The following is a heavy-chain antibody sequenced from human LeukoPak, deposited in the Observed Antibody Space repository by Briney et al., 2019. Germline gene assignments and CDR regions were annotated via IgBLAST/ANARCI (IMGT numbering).Heavy chain of an antibody. D-gene: IGHD3-10*01. CDR2: IKQDGSEK. CDR1: GFTFSSYW. Sequence: PGGSLRLSCAASGFTFSSYWMSSVRQAPGKGLEWVPNIKQDGSEKYYVDSVKGRFTISRDNAKNSLYLQMNSLRAEDTAVYYCARDYTYGSGSYFSDYWGQGTLVTVSS. CDR3: ARDYTYGSGSYFSDY. V-gene: IGHV3-7*01. J-gene: IGHJ4*02.